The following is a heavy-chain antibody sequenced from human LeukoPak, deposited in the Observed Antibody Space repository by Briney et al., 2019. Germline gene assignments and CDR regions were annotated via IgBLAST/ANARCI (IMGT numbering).Heavy chain of an antibody. CDR2: IYSGGST. CDR1: GFTVSSNY. V-gene: IGHV3-66*01. CDR3: AKDPDTMIVNNWFDP. J-gene: IGHJ5*02. Sequence: GGSLRLSCAASGFTVSSNYMSWVRQAPGKGLEWVSVIYSGGSTYYADSVKGRFTISRDNSKNTLYLQMNSLRAEDTAVYYCAKDPDTMIVNNWFDPWGQGTLVTVSS. D-gene: IGHD3-22*01.